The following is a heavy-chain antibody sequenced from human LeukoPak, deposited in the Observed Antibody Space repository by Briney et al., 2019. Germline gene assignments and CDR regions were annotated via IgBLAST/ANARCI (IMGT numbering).Heavy chain of an antibody. D-gene: IGHD2-21*01. Sequence: GGSLRLSCAASGFTFSSYAMSWVRQAPGKGLEWVSVISGSGGNTYYADSVKGRFTISKDSSKSTLYLQMDSLIPEDTAVYYCATGGEFYYSHWGQGTLVIVFS. CDR3: ATGGEFYYSH. J-gene: IGHJ4*02. CDR1: GFTFSSYA. V-gene: IGHV3-23*01. CDR2: ISGSGGNT.